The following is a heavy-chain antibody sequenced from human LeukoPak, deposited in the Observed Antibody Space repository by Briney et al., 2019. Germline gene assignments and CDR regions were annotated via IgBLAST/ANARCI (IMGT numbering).Heavy chain of an antibody. CDR2: INHSGST. J-gene: IGHJ4*02. V-gene: IGHV4-34*01. CDR3: ARSSYGDYTLDY. Sequence: SETLSLTCAVYGGSFSDYYWSWIRQPPGKGMEWIGEINHSGSTNYNPSLKSRVTISVDTSKNQFSLNLISVTAADTAVYYCARSSYGDYTLDYWGQGTLVTVSS. D-gene: IGHD4-17*01. CDR1: GGSFSDYY.